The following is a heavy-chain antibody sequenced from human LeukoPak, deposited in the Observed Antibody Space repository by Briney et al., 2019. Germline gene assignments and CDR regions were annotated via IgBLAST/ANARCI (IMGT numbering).Heavy chain of an antibody. V-gene: IGHV5-51*01. CDR1: GYSFTGYW. CDR3: ARSGYSYGYDY. J-gene: IGHJ4*02. Sequence: GESLKISCHGSGYSFTGYWIAWVRQMPGEGLEWMGIIYPGDSDVRYSPSFQGQVTISADKSTGTAYLRWSSLKASDTAMYYCARSGYSYGYDYWGQGTLVTVSS. D-gene: IGHD5-18*01. CDR2: IYPGDSDV.